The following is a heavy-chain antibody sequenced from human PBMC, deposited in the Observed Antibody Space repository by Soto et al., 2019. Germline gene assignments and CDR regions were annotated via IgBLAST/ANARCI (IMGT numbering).Heavy chain of an antibody. D-gene: IGHD4-17*01. V-gene: IGHV3-30*18. CDR2: ISFDGSAT. CDR3: AKEVPLDYGDASDNYFAF. J-gene: IGHJ4*02. CDR1: GFTFRNSG. Sequence: QVQLVESGGGVVQPGRSLRLSCAASGFTFRNSGMHWVRQAPGKGLEWVSFISFDGSATYYADSVKGRFTISRANSKTTLSRHMNGLRTETSAVFYGAKEVPLDYGDASDNYFAFWGQGALVTVSS.